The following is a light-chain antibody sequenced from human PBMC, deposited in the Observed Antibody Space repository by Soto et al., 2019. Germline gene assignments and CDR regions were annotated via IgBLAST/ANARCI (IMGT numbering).Light chain of an antibody. J-gene: IGLJ1*01. CDR2: AVY. V-gene: IGLV2-14*01. CDR3: SSYVGSNNFPYV. Sequence: QSVLTQPASVSGSPGQSIAISCTGTNSDVGAHDLVSWYQHHPGKAPRLMIYAVYNRPSGVSDRFSGSKSANTASLTISGLQAEDEADYYCSSYVGSNNFPYVFGTGTKVTVL. CDR1: NSDVGAHDL.